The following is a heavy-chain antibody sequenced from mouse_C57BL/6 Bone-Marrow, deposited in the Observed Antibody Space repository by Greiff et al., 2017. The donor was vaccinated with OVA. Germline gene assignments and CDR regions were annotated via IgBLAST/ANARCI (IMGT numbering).Heavy chain of an antibody. J-gene: IGHJ4*01. V-gene: IGHV2-9-1*01. CDR3: ARIYYDYDYYAMDY. CDR2: IWTGGGT. CDR1: GFSLTSYA. Sequence: VKLEESGPGLVAPSQSLSITCTVSGFSLTSYAISWVRQPPGKGLEWLGVIWTGGGTNYNSALKSRLSISKDNSKSQVFLKMNSLQTDDTARYYCARIYYDYDYYAMDYWGQGTSVTVSS. D-gene: IGHD2-4*01.